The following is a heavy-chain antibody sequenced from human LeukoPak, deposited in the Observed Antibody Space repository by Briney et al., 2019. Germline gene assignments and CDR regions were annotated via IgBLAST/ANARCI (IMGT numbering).Heavy chain of an antibody. CDR1: GGSFSGYY. V-gene: IGHV4-34*01. CDR3: ASTTGTMDYYYMDV. CDR2: INHSGST. D-gene: IGHD1-1*01. Sequence: SETLSLTCAVYGGSFSGYYWSWIRQPPGKGLEWIGEINHSGSTNYNPSLKSRVTISVDTSKNQFSLKLSSVTAADTAVYYCASTTGTMDYYYMDVWGKGTTVTVSS. J-gene: IGHJ6*03.